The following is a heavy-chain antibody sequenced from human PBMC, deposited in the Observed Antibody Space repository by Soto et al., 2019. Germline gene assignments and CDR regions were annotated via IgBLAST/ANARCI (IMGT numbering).Heavy chain of an antibody. V-gene: IGHV1-18*01. CDR1: GYIFVNYG. Sequence: QVQLVQSGDEMKKPGASVRVSCKASGYIFVNYGIAWVRQAPGQGLEWMGWISPYTGDTHSASKVQGSLTMTTDTSTCPADMELRSLTSDDTAVYYCAMVDIYVTPTPQDVWGQWTTVTVSS. CDR2: ISPYTGDT. J-gene: IGHJ6*02. CDR3: AMVDIYVTPTPQDV. D-gene: IGHD2-2*03.